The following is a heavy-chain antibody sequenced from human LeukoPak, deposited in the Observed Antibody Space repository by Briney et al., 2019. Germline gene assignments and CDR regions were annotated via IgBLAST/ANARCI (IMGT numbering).Heavy chain of an antibody. CDR2: IYSGGST. Sequence: GESLRLSCAASGFTFSTYAMSWVRQAPGKGLEWVSVIYSGGSTYYADSVKGRFTISRDNSKNTLYLQMTSLRAEDTAVYYCARESVVGAPDYWGQGTLVTVSS. D-gene: IGHD2-15*01. J-gene: IGHJ4*02. V-gene: IGHV3-66*01. CDR1: GFTFSTYA. CDR3: ARESVVGAPDY.